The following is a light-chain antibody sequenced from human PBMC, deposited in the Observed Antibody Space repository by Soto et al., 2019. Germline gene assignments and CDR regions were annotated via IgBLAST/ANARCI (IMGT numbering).Light chain of an antibody. CDR2: GAY. V-gene: IGKV3-15*01. CDR1: QSVGNN. CDR3: HQYADWPPYT. Sequence: EIEMTQSPATLSLSPGERATVSCRASQSVGNNLAWYQQKSGQAPRLLIYGAYTRAAGVPARFSGTGSGTEFTLTISSLQSEDFAVYYCHQYADWPPYTFGQGTKLEFK. J-gene: IGKJ2*01.